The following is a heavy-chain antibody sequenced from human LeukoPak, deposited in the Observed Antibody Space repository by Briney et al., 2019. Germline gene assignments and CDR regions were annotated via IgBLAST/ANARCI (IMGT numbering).Heavy chain of an antibody. CDR1: GFTFNRYW. CDR2: IKQDGSEK. CDR3: ATIYCSNGVCYYFDY. D-gene: IGHD2-8*01. J-gene: IGHJ4*02. V-gene: IGHV3-7*01. Sequence: GGSLKLSCAASGFTFNRYWMIWVRQAPGKGLEWVANIKQDGSEKYYVDSVKGRFTISRDNVQNSLYLVINSLRAEDTAIYYCATIYCSNGVCYYFDYWGQGTLVTVSS.